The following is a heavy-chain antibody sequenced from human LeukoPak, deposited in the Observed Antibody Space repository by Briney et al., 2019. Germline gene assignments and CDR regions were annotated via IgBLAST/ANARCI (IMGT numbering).Heavy chain of an antibody. CDR2: ISGSGGST. J-gene: IGHJ4*02. CDR1: GFTFSSYA. D-gene: IGHD2-2*01. Sequence: GGSLRLSCAASGFTFSSYAMSWVRQAPGKGLEWVSAISGSGGSTYYADSVEGRFTISRDNSKNALYLQMNSLRAEDTAVYYCAKRYCSSTSCYGYWGQGTLVTVSS. V-gene: IGHV3-23*01. CDR3: AKRYCSSTSCYGY.